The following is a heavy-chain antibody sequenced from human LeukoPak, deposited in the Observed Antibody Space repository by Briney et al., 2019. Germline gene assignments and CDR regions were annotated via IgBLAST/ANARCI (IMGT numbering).Heavy chain of an antibody. CDR1: GFTFSSYW. CDR3: AREDPHRETATWFDP. V-gene: IGHV3-7*01. CDR2: IKQDGSEK. Sequence: SGGSLRLSCAASGFTFSSYWMSWVRQAPGKGLEWVANIKQDGSEKYYVDSVKGRFTISRDNAKNSLYLQMNSLRAEDTAVYYCAREDPHRETATWFDPWGQGTLVTVSS. D-gene: IGHD5-18*01. J-gene: IGHJ5*02.